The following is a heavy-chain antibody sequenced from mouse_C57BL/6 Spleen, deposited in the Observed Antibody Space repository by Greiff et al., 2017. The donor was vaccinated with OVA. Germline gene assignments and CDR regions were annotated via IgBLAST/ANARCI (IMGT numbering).Heavy chain of an antibody. J-gene: IGHJ2*01. CDR1: GYAFSSYW. Sequence: QVQLQQSGAELVKPGASVKISCKASGYAFSSYWMNWVKQRPGKGLEWIGQIYPGDGDTNYNGKFKGKATLTADKSSSTAYRQLSSLTSEDSAVYFCARRGYYYGSSFDYWGQGTTLTVSS. V-gene: IGHV1-80*01. CDR2: IYPGDGDT. D-gene: IGHD1-1*01. CDR3: ARRGYYYGSSFDY.